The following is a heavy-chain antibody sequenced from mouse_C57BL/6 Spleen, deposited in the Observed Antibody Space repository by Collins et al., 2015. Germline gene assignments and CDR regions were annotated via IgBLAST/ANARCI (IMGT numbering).Heavy chain of an antibody. D-gene: IGHD1-1*01. Sequence: QVQLQQPGAELVKPGASVKLSCKASGYTFTSYWMHWVKQRPGQGLEWIGMIHPNSGSTNYNEKFKSKATLTVDKSSSTAYMQPSSLTSEDSAVYYCAPITTVVNYFDYWGQGTTLTVSS. CDR2: IHPNSGST. CDR3: APITTVVNYFDY. V-gene: IGHV1-64*01. CDR1: GYTFTSYW. J-gene: IGHJ2*01.